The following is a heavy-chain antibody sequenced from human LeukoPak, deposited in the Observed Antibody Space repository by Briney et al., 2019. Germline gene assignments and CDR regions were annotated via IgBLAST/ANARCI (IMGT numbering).Heavy chain of an antibody. D-gene: IGHD4-17*01. V-gene: IGHV1-18*01. CDR2: ISASDGTT. CDR3: ARCGAAVTTHFSH. J-gene: IGHJ4*02. Sequence: ASVKVSCKASGYTFSNYGITWARQAPGQGLEWMGWISASDGTTNYAQNVPGRLTMPTDTSPSTAYMELRSLKSDDTAVYYCARCGAAVTTHFSHWGQGTLVTVSS. CDR1: GYTFSNYG.